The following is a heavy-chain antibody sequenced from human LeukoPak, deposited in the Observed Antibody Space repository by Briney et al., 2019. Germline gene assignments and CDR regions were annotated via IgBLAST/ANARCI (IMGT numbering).Heavy chain of an antibody. CDR1: GYTFTSYG. D-gene: IGHD4-17*01. J-gene: IGHJ3*02. Sequence: ASVKVSCKASGYTFTSYGISWVRQAPGRGLEWMGWISAYNGNTNYAQKLQGRVTMTTDTSTSTAYMELSSLRSEDTAVYYCARGNGDGGTFDIWGQGTMVTVSS. CDR3: ARGNGDGGTFDI. CDR2: ISAYNGNT. V-gene: IGHV1-18*01.